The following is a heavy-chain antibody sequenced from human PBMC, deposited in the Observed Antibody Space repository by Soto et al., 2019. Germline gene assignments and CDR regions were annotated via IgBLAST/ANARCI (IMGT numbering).Heavy chain of an antibody. Sequence: QVQLVQSGAEVKKPGASVRVSCKASGYTLTSYSMHWVRQAPGQGLEWMGIINPSGDNIRYAQNCQGRVTMTRDTSTSTVYLELSSLRSEDPAIYYCARDPQGYCSGGRCYHFDYWGKGTLVTVSS. J-gene: IGHJ4*02. V-gene: IGHV1-46*01. CDR2: INPSGDNI. CDR1: GYTLTSYS. CDR3: ARDPQGYCSGGRCYHFDY. D-gene: IGHD2-15*01.